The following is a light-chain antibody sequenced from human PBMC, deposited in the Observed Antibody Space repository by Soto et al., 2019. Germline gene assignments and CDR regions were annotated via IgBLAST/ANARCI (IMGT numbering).Light chain of an antibody. V-gene: IGKV3-20*01. CDR1: QSVSSSY. CDR3: QHYVSSPWT. CDR2: GAS. J-gene: IGKJ1*01. Sequence: IVLTQSPGTLSLSPGERTTLSCRASQSVSSSYLAWYQQKPGQAPRLLIYGASSRATGIPDRFSGSGSGTDFTLTISRLEPEDFAVYYCQHYVSSPWTFGQGTKVEIK.